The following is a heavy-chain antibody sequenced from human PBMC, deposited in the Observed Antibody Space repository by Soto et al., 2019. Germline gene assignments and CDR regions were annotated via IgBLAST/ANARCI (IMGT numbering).Heavy chain of an antibody. CDR3: ARHIGDGYNYDYYGMDV. J-gene: IGHJ6*02. CDR1: GGSISSSSYY. V-gene: IGHV4-39*01. CDR2: IYYSGST. D-gene: IGHD5-12*01. Sequence: SETLSLTCTVSGGSISSSSYYWGWIRQPPGKGLEWIGSIYYSGSTYYNPSLKSRVTISVDTSKNQFSLKLSSVTAADTAVYYCARHIGDGYNYDYYGMDVWGQGTTVTVS.